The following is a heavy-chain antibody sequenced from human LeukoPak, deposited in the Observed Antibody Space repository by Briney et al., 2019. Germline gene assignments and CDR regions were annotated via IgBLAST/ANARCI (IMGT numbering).Heavy chain of an antibody. D-gene: IGHD2/OR15-2a*01. V-gene: IGHV3-33*01. Sequence: GGSLRLSCAASGFTFSNYGMHWVRQAPGKGLEWVALIWYDGSNKYYADSVKGRLTISRDNSKNTLYLQMNSLRAEDTAVYYCAREGPRGNSQFDYWGQGTLVTVTS. CDR1: GFTFSNYG. CDR3: AREGPRGNSQFDY. J-gene: IGHJ4*02. CDR2: IWYDGSNK.